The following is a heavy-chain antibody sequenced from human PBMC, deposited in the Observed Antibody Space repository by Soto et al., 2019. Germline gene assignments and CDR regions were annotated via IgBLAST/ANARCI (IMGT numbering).Heavy chain of an antibody. J-gene: IGHJ4*02. CDR1: GYTFSRYG. CDR2: ISSYNANT. D-gene: IGHD2-21*02. Sequence: ASVKVSCKASGYTFSRYGISWVRQAPGQGLGWMGWISSYNANTNYAQKLQGRVTMTTDTSTRTAYMELRSLRSDDTAVYYCARTSPYCGADCSPYYFDYWGQGTLVTVSS. CDR3: ARTSPYCGADCSPYYFDY. V-gene: IGHV1-18*01.